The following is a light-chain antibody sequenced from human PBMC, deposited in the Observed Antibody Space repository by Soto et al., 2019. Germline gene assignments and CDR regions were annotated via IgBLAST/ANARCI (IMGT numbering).Light chain of an antibody. J-gene: IGKJ5*01. V-gene: IGKV1-39*01. CDR3: QQTYSTPQP. CDR2: IAS. CDR1: QSISRH. Sequence: DIQVTQSPSSVSASVGDRVTITCRASQSISRHLNWYQQKPGKAPKLLINIASSLQSGVPSRFSGSGSGTDFTLTISNVQPEDFATYYCQQTYSTPQPFGQGTRLAI.